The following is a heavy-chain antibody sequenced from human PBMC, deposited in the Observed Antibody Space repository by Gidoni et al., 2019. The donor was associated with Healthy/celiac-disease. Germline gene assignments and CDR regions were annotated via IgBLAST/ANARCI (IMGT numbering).Heavy chain of an antibody. D-gene: IGHD3-22*01. CDR1: GFTFSSYG. CDR2: IRGSGGSI. V-gene: IGHV3-23*01. Sequence: EVQLLESGGGLVQPGGSLRLSCAASGFTFSSYGMSWVRQAPGKGLECVSAIRGSGGSIYYADSVKGRFTISSDNSKNTLYLQMNSLRAEDTAVYYCAREPYYYDSSGPADYWGQGTLVTVSS. J-gene: IGHJ4*02. CDR3: AREPYYYDSSGPADY.